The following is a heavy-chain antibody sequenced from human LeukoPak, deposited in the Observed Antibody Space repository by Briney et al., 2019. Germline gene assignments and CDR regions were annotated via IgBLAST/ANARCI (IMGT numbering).Heavy chain of an antibody. CDR1: GYTLTELS. CDR2: FDPEDGET. D-gene: IGHD6-19*01. V-gene: IGHV1-24*01. J-gene: IGHJ4*02. Sequence: GASVKVSCKVSGYTLTELSMHWVRQAPGKGLEWMGGFDPEDGETIYAQKFQGRVTMTEDTSTDTAYMELSSLRSEDTAVYYCATTLYWRYSSGWHAYWGQGTLVTVSS. CDR3: ATTLYWRYSSGWHAY.